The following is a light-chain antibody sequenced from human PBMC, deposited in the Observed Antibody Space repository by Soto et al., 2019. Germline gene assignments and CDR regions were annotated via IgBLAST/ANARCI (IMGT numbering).Light chain of an antibody. CDR2: DAS. Sequence: DTQMSQFPPTVSSSVGDRVTITCRASQSISSWLAWYQQKPGKAPKLLIYDASSLESGVPSRFSASGSGTEFSLTINRLQADDFATYYCQQYHIYSWTFGQGTKVDI. CDR1: QSISSW. V-gene: IGKV1-5*01. J-gene: IGKJ1*01. CDR3: QQYHIYSWT.